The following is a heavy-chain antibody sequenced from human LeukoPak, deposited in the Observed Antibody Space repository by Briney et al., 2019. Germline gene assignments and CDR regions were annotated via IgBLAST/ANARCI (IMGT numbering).Heavy chain of an antibody. CDR2: ISGGAGST. CDR1: GFTFSSYA. V-gene: IGHV3-23*01. CDR3: AKDQGDLLTGYYSYYYYYMDV. J-gene: IGHJ6*03. Sequence: GGSPRLSCAASGFTFSSYAMSWVRQAPGKGLEWVSAISGGAGSTHYADSVKGRFTISRANSKRTLYLQMSSLRVEDTAVYYCAKDQGDLLTGYYSYYYYYMDVWGKGTTVTVSS. D-gene: IGHD3-9*01.